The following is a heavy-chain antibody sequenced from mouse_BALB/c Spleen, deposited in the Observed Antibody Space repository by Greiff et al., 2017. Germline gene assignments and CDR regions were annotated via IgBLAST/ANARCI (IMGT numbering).Heavy chain of an antibody. J-gene: IGHJ4*01. CDR2: ISYSGST. Sequence: VQLKESGPSLVKPSQTLSLTCSVTGDSITSGYWNWIRKFPGNKLEYMGYISYSGSTYYNPSLKSRISITRDTSKNQYYLQLNSVTTEDTATYYCARIYYDYDVDYAMDYWGQGTSVTVSS. CDR3: ARIYYDYDVDYAMDY. V-gene: IGHV3-8*02. D-gene: IGHD2-4*01. CDR1: GDSITSGY.